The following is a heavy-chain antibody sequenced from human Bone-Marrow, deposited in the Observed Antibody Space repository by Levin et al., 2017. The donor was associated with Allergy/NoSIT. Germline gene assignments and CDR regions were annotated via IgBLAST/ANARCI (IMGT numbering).Heavy chain of an antibody. J-gene: IGHJ5*02. CDR3: ARARGPRLYYGSGSYYPS. D-gene: IGHD3-10*01. CDR2: INHSGST. V-gene: IGHV4-34*01. CDR1: GGSFSGYY. Sequence: SETLSLTCAVYGGSFSGYYWSWIRQPPGKGLEWIGEINHSGSTNYNPSLKSRVTISVDTSKNQFSLKLSSVTAADTAVYYCARARGPRLYYGSGSYYPSWGQGTLVTVSS.